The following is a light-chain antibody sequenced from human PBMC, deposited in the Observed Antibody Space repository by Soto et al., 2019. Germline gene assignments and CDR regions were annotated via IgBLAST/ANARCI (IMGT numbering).Light chain of an antibody. J-gene: IGKJ1*01. CDR3: MQALQTPWT. V-gene: IGKV2-28*01. CDR1: QSLLHSNGYNY. Sequence: DIVMTQSPLSLPVTPGEPASISCRSSQSLLHSNGYNYLDWYLQKPGQSPQLLIYLRSNRASGVPDRFSASGSGTDFTLKISRVEAEDVGVYYWMQALQTPWTFGQGSKVEIK. CDR2: LRS.